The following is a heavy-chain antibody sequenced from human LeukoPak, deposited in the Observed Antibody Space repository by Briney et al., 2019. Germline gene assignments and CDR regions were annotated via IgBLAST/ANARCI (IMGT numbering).Heavy chain of an antibody. CDR2: IYTSGST. CDR1: GGSISSYY. Sequence: SETLSLTCTVSGGSISSYYWSWIRQPAGKGLEWIGRIYTSGSTNYNPSLKSRVTMSVDTSKNQFSLKLSSVTAADTAVYYCARGQYYYGSGSYPPFDYWGQGTLVTVSS. D-gene: IGHD3-10*01. V-gene: IGHV4-4*07. CDR3: ARGQYYYGSGSYPPFDY. J-gene: IGHJ4*02.